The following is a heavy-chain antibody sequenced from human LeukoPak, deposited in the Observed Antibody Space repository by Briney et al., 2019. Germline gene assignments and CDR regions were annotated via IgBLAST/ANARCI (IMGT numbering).Heavy chain of an antibody. J-gene: IGHJ4*02. CDR1: GYTFTSYG. D-gene: IGHD4-17*01. CDR3: ARDGLHDYGDYEPIDY. V-gene: IGHV1-18*01. CDR2: ISAYNGNT. Sequence: ASVKVSCKASGYTFTSYGISWVRQAPGQGLEWMGWISAYNGNTNYAQKPQGRVTMTTDTSTSTAYMELRSLRSDDTAVYYCARDGLHDYGDYEPIDYWGQGTLVTVSS.